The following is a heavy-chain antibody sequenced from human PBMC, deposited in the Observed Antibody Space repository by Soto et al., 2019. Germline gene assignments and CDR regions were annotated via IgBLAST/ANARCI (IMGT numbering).Heavy chain of an antibody. D-gene: IGHD2-21*02. CDR2: IYYTGST. Sequence: PSESLSLPCHSSGGPLSSFYYSWIRQAPGKGLEWIGYIYYTGSTNYNPSLKSRVTMSVDTSKNQFSLKLTSVTAADTAVYFCAVTRGGAHPHDIWGQGTMVTVSS. CDR1: GGPLSSFY. CDR3: AVTRGGAHPHDI. V-gene: IGHV4-59*01. J-gene: IGHJ3*02.